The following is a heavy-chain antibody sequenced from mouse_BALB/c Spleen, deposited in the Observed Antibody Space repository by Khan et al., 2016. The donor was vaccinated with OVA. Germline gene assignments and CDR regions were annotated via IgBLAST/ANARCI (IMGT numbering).Heavy chain of an antibody. J-gene: IGHJ1*01. D-gene: IGHD2-3*01. CDR1: GISITTGNYR. Sequence: VQLKESGPGLVKPSQTVSLTCSVTGISITTGNYRWSWIRQFPGNKLEWLGFIFYSGSFTYNPSLTSRPTITRDTSKNQFFLEMNSLTAEDTATYSGARGSDVWYFDVWGAGTTVTVSS. V-gene: IGHV3-5*02. CDR2: IFYSGSF. CDR3: ARGSDVWYFDV.